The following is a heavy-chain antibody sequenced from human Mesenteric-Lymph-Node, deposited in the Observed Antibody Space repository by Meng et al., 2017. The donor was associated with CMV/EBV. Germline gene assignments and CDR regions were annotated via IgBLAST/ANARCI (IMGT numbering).Heavy chain of an antibody. CDR2: IGTDGITT. D-gene: IGHD2-2*01. J-gene: IGHJ4*02. CDR3: LNLVGGY. Sequence: GESLKISCAASGFTFSSYWMYWVRQAPGKELVWVSRIGTDGITTSYADSVKGRFTISRDNAKNTLYLQMNSLRTEDTAIYYCLNLVGGYWGQGTLVTVSS. CDR1: GFTFSSYW. V-gene: IGHV3-74*01.